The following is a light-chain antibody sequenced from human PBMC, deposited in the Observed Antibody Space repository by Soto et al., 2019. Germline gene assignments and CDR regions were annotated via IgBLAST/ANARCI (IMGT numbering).Light chain of an antibody. CDR1: QSISSW. CDR2: DAS. CDR3: QQYNSRST. V-gene: IGKV1-5*01. J-gene: IGKJ1*01. Sequence: DIQMTQSPSTLSASVGDRVTITCRASQSISSWLAWYQQKPGKAPKLLIYDASNLETGVPSRFSGSGSWTEFTLTISSLQPDDFATYYCQQYNSRSTFGQGTKV.